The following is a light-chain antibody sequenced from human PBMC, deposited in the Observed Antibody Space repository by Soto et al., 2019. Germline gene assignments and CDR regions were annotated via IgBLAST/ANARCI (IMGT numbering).Light chain of an antibody. CDR1: QGIRSY. CDR2: AAS. Sequence: DIQLTQPPSFLSASVGDRFTITCRASQGIRSYLAWYQQKPGKAPKLLIYAASTLQSGVPSRFSGSGSGTEFSLTISSLQPEDFATYCCKVLHSYPLTFGGGTKVDI. CDR3: KVLHSYPLT. J-gene: IGKJ4*01. V-gene: IGKV1-9*01.